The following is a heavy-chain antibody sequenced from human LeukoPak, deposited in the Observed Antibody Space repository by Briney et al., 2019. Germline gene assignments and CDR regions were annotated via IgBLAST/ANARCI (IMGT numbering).Heavy chain of an antibody. CDR2: IYYSGST. CDR1: GGSISSSSYY. Sequence: SETLSLTCTVSGGSISSSSYYWGWIRQPPGKGLEWIGSIYYSGSTYYNPSLKSRVTISVDTSKNQFSLKLRSVTAADTAVYYCARHRGGNSRWYFDYWGQGTLVTVSS. D-gene: IGHD4-23*01. V-gene: IGHV4-39*01. CDR3: ARHRGGNSRWYFDY. J-gene: IGHJ4*02.